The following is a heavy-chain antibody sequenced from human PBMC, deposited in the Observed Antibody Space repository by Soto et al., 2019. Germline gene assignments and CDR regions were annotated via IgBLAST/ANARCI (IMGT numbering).Heavy chain of an antibody. Sequence: GGSLRLSCVASGFTFNAAWMSWVRQAPGKGLEWVGRIKSKTDGGTTDFAAPVKGRFTISRDDSKNTVYLQMNSLKIEDTAVYYCTTGLAAAGTNYWGQGTLVTVSS. J-gene: IGHJ4*02. CDR3: TTGLAAAGTNY. V-gene: IGHV3-15*01. CDR1: GFTFNAAW. CDR2: IKSKTDGGTT. D-gene: IGHD6-13*01.